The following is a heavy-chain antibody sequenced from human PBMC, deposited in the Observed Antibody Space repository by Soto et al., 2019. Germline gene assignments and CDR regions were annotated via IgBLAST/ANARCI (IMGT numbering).Heavy chain of an antibody. CDR2: SKSDGSST. D-gene: IGHD6-13*01. CDR3: VRGLKAAVGSGDI. CDR1: GFTLSSYW. J-gene: IGHJ4*02. V-gene: IGHV3-74*01. Sequence: EVQLAESGGGLVQPGGSLRLSCAASGFTLSSYWMHWVRQAPGKGLVWVSYSKSDGSSTNYGDSVKGRFTISRDNAKNTLYLQMNSLRVEDTAVYYCVRGLKAAVGSGDIWGQGTLVTVSS.